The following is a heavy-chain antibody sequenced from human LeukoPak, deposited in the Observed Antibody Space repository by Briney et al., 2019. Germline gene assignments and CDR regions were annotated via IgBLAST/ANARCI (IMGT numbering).Heavy chain of an antibody. CDR1: VGSISSYY. J-gene: IGHJ4*02. CDR3: ARKGDRGSTGFFDF. CDR2: IYHSGST. D-gene: IGHD1-26*01. Sequence: SETLSLTCTVSVGSISSYYWSWIRQPPGKGLEWIGHIYHSGSTNYNPSLKSRVTISVDRSKNQFSLKLSSVTAADTGLYYCARKGDRGSTGFFDFWGQGTLVTVSS. V-gene: IGHV4-59*01.